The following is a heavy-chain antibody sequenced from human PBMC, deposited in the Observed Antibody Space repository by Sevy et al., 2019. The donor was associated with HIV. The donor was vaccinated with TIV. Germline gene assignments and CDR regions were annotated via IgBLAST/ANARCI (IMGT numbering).Heavy chain of an antibody. D-gene: IGHD6-19*01. Sequence: GGSLRLSCAASGFTFSSYAMHWVRQAPGKGLEWVAVISYDGSNKYYADSVKGRFTISRDNSKNTLYLQMNSLSAEDTAVYYCARDIGRTSVAEVFDYWGQGTLVTVSS. CDR1: GFTFSSYA. CDR3: ARDIGRTSVAEVFDY. J-gene: IGHJ4*02. V-gene: IGHV3-30-3*01. CDR2: ISYDGSNK.